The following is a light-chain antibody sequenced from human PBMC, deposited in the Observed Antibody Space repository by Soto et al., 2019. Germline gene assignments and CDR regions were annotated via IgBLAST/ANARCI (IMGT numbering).Light chain of an antibody. CDR3: QQYGSLPLT. Sequence: EIVLTQSPGTLSLSPGESATLSCRASQSVRSNYLAWYQQKPGQAPRLLIFGASNRATVIPPRFSGRGSGTDFPVPISRLEPEDFALYYCQQYGSLPLTFGGGTRVDIK. CDR1: QSVRSNY. V-gene: IGKV3-20*01. J-gene: IGKJ4*01. CDR2: GAS.